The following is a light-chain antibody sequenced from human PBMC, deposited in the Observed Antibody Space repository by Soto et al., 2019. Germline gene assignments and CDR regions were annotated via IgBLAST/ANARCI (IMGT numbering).Light chain of an antibody. J-gene: IGKJ1*01. CDR2: GAS. Sequence: EIVLTQSPGTLSLSPGERATLSFSASQSVSSSYLAWYQQKPGQAPRLLIYGASSRAIGIPDRFSGSGSGTDFTLTISRLEPEDFAVYYCQQYGSSPRTFGQGTKVDIK. CDR3: QQYGSSPRT. V-gene: IGKV3-20*01. CDR1: QSVSSSY.